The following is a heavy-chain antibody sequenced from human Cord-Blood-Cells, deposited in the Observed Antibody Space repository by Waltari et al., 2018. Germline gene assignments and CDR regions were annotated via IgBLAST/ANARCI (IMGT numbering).Heavy chain of an antibody. V-gene: IGHV4-34*01. CDR2: INHSGST. CDR3: ARGPGRFLEWLLGYYYMDV. CDR1: GGSFSGYY. Sequence: QVQLQQWGAGLLKPSETLSLTCAVYGGSFSGYYWSCIRQPPRKGLEWIGEINHSGSTNYNPSLKSRVTISVDTSKTQFSLKLSSVTAADTAVYYCARGPGRFLEWLLGYYYMDVWGKGTTVTVSS. J-gene: IGHJ6*03. D-gene: IGHD3-3*01.